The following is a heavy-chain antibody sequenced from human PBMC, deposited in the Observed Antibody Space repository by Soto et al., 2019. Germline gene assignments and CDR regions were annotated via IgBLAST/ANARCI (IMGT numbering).Heavy chain of an antibody. D-gene: IGHD7-27*01. J-gene: IGHJ6*03. CDR1: GFILSDCA. Sequence: EVQLVESGGGLVQPGGALRRSCATSGFILSDCAMNWVRQAPGKGLEWVSYISSSSSVIDYADSVKGRFTVSRDNARNSLYLQMNSLRAEDTAVYYCARDLRWGSNWYYYMDVSGKGTTVTVSS. CDR2: ISSSSSVI. V-gene: IGHV3-48*01. CDR3: ARDLRWGSNWYYYMDV.